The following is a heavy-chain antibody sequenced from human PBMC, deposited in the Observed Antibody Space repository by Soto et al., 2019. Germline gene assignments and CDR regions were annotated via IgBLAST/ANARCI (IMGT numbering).Heavy chain of an antibody. V-gene: IGHV1-69*05. CDR1: GGTFSSYA. D-gene: IGHD1-20*01. Sequence: GASVKVSCKASGGTFSSYAISWVRQAPGQGLEWMGWIIAIYGTANYAQKFQGRVTITTDASTSTAYMELRSLRSEDTAVYYCARERITGTIHHNWFDPWGQGTLVTVSS. J-gene: IGHJ5*02. CDR2: IIAIYGTA. CDR3: ARERITGTIHHNWFDP.